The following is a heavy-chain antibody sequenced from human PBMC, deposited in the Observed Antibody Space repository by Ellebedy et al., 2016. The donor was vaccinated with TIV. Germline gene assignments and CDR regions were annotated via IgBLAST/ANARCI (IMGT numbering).Heavy chain of an antibody. D-gene: IGHD4-17*01. CDR1: GFSFRNYW. CDR2: IYQDGSEI. Sequence: PGGSLRLSCAASGFSFRNYWMGWVRQAPGKGLEWVANIYQDGSEIFVVDSVKGRFTISRDNAKNSLYLQMHSLRVEDTALYYCARRGSYGDYAVQVNNWFDSWGQGTLVTV. CDR3: ARRGSYGDYAVQVNNWFDS. V-gene: IGHV3-7*01. J-gene: IGHJ5*01.